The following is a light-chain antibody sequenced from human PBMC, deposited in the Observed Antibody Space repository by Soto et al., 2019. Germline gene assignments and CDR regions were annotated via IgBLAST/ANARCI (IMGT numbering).Light chain of an antibody. CDR1: QSISSW. J-gene: IGKJ1*01. CDR2: DAS. Sequence: DIHMTQSPSNLSASVGDRVTITCRASQSISSWLAWYQQKPGKAPKLLIYDASSLESGVPSRFSGSGSGTEFTLTISSLQPDDFATYYCQQYNSYSGTFGQGTKVDIK. V-gene: IGKV1-5*01. CDR3: QQYNSYSGT.